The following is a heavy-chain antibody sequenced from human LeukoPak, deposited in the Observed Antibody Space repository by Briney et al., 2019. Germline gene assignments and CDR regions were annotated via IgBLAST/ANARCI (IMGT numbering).Heavy chain of an antibody. V-gene: IGHV3-66*02. D-gene: IGHD3-22*01. Sequence: GGSLRLSCAASGFTVSSNYMSWVRQAPGEGLEWVSVIYSGGSTYYADSVKGRFTISRDNSKNTLYIQMNSLRAEDTAVYYCARESSNGYFLPYWGQGTLVTVSS. J-gene: IGHJ4*02. CDR2: IYSGGST. CDR3: ARESSNGYFLPY. CDR1: GFTVSSNY.